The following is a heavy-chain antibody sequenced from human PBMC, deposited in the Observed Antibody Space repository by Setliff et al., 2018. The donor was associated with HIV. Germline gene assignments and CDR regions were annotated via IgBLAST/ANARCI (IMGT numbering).Heavy chain of an antibody. V-gene: IGHV4-34*01. Sequence: SETLSLTCAVYGGSFSGYCWSWIRQPPGKGLEWIGEMQHSGRTNYNPSLRSRVTTSVDTSKNQFSLKLSSVTAADTAVYYCARDGFWSGYIDYWGQGTLVTVSS. J-gene: IGHJ4*02. D-gene: IGHD3-3*01. CDR2: MQHSGRT. CDR3: ARDGFWSGYIDY. CDR1: GGSFSGYC.